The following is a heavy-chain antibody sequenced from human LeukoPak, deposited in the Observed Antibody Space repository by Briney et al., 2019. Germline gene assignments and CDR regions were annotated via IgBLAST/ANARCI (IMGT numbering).Heavy chain of an antibody. CDR3: ARDPEWLRLGYYFDY. D-gene: IGHD5-12*01. CDR2: ISYDGSNK. CDR1: GFTFSSYA. Sequence: GGSLRLSCAASGFTFSSYAMHGVRQAPGKGLEWVALISYDGSNKYYADSVKGRFTISRDNSKNTLYLQMNSLRAEDTAVYYCARDPEWLRLGYYFDYWGQGTLVTVSS. V-gene: IGHV3-30-3*01. J-gene: IGHJ4*02.